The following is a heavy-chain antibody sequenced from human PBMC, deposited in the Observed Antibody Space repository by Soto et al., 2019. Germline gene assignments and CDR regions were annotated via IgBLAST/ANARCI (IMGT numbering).Heavy chain of an antibody. CDR3: AQRGGSGYYGAFDY. J-gene: IGHJ4*02. CDR1: GFTFSTYA. Sequence: EVQLLESGGGLVQPGGSLRLSCAASGFTFSTYAMTWVRQAPGKGLEWVSGVSDSGGTTYYADSVRGRFTISRDNSKNTLYLQMNSLRGEDTAVYYSAQRGGSGYYGAFDYWGQGTLVTVSS. V-gene: IGHV3-23*01. D-gene: IGHD3-22*01. CDR2: VSDSGGTT.